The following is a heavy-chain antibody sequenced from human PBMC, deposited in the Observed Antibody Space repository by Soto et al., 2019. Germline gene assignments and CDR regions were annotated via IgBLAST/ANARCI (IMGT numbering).Heavy chain of an antibody. Sequence: QVPLVESGGGVVQPGRSLRLSCAASGFTFSSYGMHWVRQAPGKGLEWVAVIWYDGSNKYYADSVKGRFTISRDNSKNTLYLQMNSLRAEDTAVYYCARGSRLLSTAYYFDYWGQGTLVTVSS. J-gene: IGHJ4*02. CDR1: GFTFSSYG. CDR2: IWYDGSNK. D-gene: IGHD2-15*01. V-gene: IGHV3-33*01. CDR3: ARGSRLLSTAYYFDY.